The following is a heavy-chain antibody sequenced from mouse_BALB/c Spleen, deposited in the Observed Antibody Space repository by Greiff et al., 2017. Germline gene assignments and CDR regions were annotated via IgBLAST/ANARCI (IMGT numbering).Heavy chain of an antibody. J-gene: IGHJ2*01. CDR1: GFTFSSYA. V-gene: IGHV5-6-5*01. CDR2: ISSGGST. D-gene: IGHD1-1*01. Sequence: EVHLVESGGGLVKPGGSLKLSCAASGFTFSSYAMSWVRQTPEKRLEWVASISSGGSTYYPDSVKGRFTISRDNARNILYLQMSSLRSEDTAMYYCARDYYGYFDYWGQGTTLTVSS. CDR3: ARDYYGYFDY.